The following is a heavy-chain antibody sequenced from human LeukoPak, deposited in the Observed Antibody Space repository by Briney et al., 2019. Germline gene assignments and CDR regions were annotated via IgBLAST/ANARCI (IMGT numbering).Heavy chain of an antibody. CDR1: AGSISSDY. Sequence: SETLSLTCTVYAGSISSDYWGWIQQPAGEGLEWVVYIYYSGSNNYNHSLKSRVTISVDTSKNQFTLKLSSVTAADTAVYYCARTDSKSYSSGWYPDYWGQGTLVTVSS. CDR2: IYYSGSN. D-gene: IGHD6-19*01. V-gene: IGHV4-59*01. J-gene: IGHJ4*02. CDR3: ARTDSKSYSSGWYPDY.